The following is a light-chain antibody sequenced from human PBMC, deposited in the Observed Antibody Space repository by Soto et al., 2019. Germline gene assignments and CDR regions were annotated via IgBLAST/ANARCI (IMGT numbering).Light chain of an antibody. V-gene: IGKV1-5*01. CDR3: KQYIRDPYT. CDR2: DAS. Sequence: GDRVTITCRASQTTNTWLAWYQQKPGTAPKLLIYDASSLEGGVPSRFSASGSGTEFTLTISSLQPDDLATYYCKQYIRDPYTFGQGTKVDIK. CDR1: QTTNTW. J-gene: IGKJ2*01.